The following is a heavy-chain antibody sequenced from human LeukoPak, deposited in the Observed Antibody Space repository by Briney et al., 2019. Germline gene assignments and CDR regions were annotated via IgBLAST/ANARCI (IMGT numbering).Heavy chain of an antibody. CDR1: GFTFSSYW. CDR2: INSDGSST. CDR3: ARGTMIVDDGMDV. D-gene: IGHD3-22*01. J-gene: IGHJ6*02. V-gene: IGHV3-74*01. Sequence: PGGSLRLSCAASGFTFSSYWMHWVRQAPGKGLVWVSRINSDGSSTSYADSVKGRFTISRDNAKNTLYLQMNSLRAEDTAVYYCARGTMIVDDGMDVWGQGTTVTVSS.